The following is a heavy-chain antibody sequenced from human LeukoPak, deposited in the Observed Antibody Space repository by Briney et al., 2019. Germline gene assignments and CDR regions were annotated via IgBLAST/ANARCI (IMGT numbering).Heavy chain of an antibody. J-gene: IGHJ4*02. CDR2: IYYSGST. D-gene: IGHD5-12*01. CDR3: ARQGYSAYEILDY. CDR1: GGSISSYY. Sequence: PSETLSPTCTVSGGSISSYYWSWIRQPPGKGLEWIGYIYYSGSTNYSPSLKSRVTISVDTSKNQFSLKLSSVTAADTAVYYCARQGYSAYEILDYWGQGTLVTVSS. V-gene: IGHV4-59*08.